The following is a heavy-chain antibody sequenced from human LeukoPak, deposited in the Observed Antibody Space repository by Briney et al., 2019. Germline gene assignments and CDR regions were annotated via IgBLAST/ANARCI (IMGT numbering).Heavy chain of an antibody. CDR2: INHRGRS. CDR3: ARGLYDSGDYHYGIRAYYFDT. Sequence: PSDTLSLTCAVSGAPFSSDYWIWLRQPPGKGLGWIAEINHRGRSNYNPSLKGRVAISVDTSKNQFSLTLSSVTAADTARYYCARGLYDSGDYHYGIRAYYFDTWGQGTLVTVSS. CDR1: GAPFSSDY. J-gene: IGHJ4*02. V-gene: IGHV4-34*01. D-gene: IGHD3-22*01.